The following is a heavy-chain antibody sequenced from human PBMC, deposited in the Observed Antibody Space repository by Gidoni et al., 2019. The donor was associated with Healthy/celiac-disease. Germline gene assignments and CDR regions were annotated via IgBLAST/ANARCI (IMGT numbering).Heavy chain of an antibody. CDR3: ARGRGLLWFGDSSPAKLNWFDP. Sequence: QVQLQQLCAGLLTPSETLSLPCAVYGGSFSGYYWSWIRQPPGKGLEWIGEINHSGSTNYNPSLKSRVTISVDTSKNQFSLKLSSVTAADTAVYYCARGRGLLWFGDSSPAKLNWFDPWGQGTLVTVSS. V-gene: IGHV4-34*01. D-gene: IGHD3-10*01. CDR1: GGSFSGYY. J-gene: IGHJ5*02. CDR2: INHSGST.